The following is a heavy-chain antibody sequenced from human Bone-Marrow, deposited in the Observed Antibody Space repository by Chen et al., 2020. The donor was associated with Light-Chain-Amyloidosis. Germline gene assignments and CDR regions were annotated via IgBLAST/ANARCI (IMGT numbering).Heavy chain of an antibody. D-gene: IGHD5-12*01. CDR1: GYTFPNYW. V-gene: IGHV5-51*01. CDR3: ARRRDGYNFDY. Sequence: EVQLEQSGPEVKKTGESLKISCKGSGYTFPNYWIGWVRQMPGKGLEWMGVIYPDDSDARYSPSFEVQVTISADKSITTAYLQWRSLKASDTAMYYCARRRDGYNFDYWGQGTLVTVSS. J-gene: IGHJ4*02. CDR2: IYPDDSDA.